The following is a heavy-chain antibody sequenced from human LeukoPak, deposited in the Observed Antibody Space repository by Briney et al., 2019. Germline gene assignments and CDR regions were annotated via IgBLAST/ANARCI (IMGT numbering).Heavy chain of an antibody. J-gene: IGHJ4*02. Sequence: SETLSLTCAVYGGSFSGYYWSWIRRPPGKGLEWIGYIYYSGSTNYSPSLTSRVTISLDTSKNQFSLKLTSVTAADTPVYYCARHAGGGFGTVDYWGQGTLVTVSS. V-gene: IGHV4-59*08. CDR2: IYYSGST. D-gene: IGHD3-10*01. CDR1: GGSFSGYY. CDR3: ARHAGGGFGTVDY.